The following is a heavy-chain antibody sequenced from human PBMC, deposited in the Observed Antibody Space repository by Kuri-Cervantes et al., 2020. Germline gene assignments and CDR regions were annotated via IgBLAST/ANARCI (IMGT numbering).Heavy chain of an antibody. J-gene: IGHJ3*01. V-gene: IGHV4-34*01. CDR2: INHSGST. D-gene: IGHD2-15*01. CDR3: ARVLWRGGNDH. Sequence: ESLKISCAVYGGSFSGYYWSWIRQPPGKGLEWIGEINHSGSTNYNPSLKSRVTISVDKSKNQFSLKLSSVTAADTAVYYCARVLWRGGNDHWGQGTMVTVSS. CDR1: GGSFSGYY.